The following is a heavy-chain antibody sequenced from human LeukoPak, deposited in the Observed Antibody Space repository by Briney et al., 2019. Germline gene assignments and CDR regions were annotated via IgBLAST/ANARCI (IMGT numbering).Heavy chain of an antibody. V-gene: IGHV1-18*01. CDR2: ISAYNGNT. J-gene: IGHJ4*02. CDR3: ARVPHSSSSIDY. Sequence: AAVTVSFKASGYTFTCYGISWVRQAPAQGLERMGWISAYNGNTNYAQKLQGRVTMTTDTSTSTAYMELRSLRSDDTAVYYCARVPHSSSSIDYWGQGTLVTVSS. CDR1: GYTFTCYG. D-gene: IGHD6-6*01.